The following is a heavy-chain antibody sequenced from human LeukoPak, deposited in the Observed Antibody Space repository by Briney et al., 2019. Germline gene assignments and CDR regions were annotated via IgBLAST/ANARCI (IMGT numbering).Heavy chain of an antibody. CDR3: ERARNNYDSSGFSALDY. CDR1: GFTFSSYA. Sequence: GGSLRLSCAASGFTFSSYAMSWVRQAPGKGLEWVSAISGSGGSTYYADSVKGRFTISRDNSQSTLYLQMNSLRAEDTAVYYCERARNNYDSSGFSALDYWGQGTLVTVSS. V-gene: IGHV3-23*01. CDR2: ISGSGGST. J-gene: IGHJ4*02. D-gene: IGHD3-22*01.